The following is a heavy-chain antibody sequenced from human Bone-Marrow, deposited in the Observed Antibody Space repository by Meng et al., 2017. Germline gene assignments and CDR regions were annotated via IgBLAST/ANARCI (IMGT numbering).Heavy chain of an antibody. CDR3: ARQEGAFDY. V-gene: IGHV6-1*01. Sequence: PLEHSGPGMVKASQKLPLPCAIPGDSVPSNSAAWNWLRQAPSRGLEWLGRTYYRSKWYTDYAVSVKSRITINPDTSKNQFSLQLNSVTPEDTAVYYCARQEGAFDYWGQGTLVTVSS. J-gene: IGHJ4*02. CDR2: TYYRSKWYT. CDR1: GDSVPSNSAA. D-gene: IGHD3-16*01.